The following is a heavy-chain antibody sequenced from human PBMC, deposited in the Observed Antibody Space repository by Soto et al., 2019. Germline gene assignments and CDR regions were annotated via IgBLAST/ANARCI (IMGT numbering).Heavy chain of an antibody. CDR3: TTEKIAARPYYYYGMDV. Sequence: GPLRLYCAASGFTCSNAWMSWVRQAPGKGLEWVGRIKSKTDGGTTDYAAPVKGRFTISRDDSKNTLYLQMNSLKTEDTAVYYCTTEKIAARPYYYYGMDVWGQGTTVTVSS. V-gene: IGHV3-15*01. CDR2: IKSKTDGGTT. J-gene: IGHJ6*02. D-gene: IGHD6-6*01. CDR1: GFTCSNAW.